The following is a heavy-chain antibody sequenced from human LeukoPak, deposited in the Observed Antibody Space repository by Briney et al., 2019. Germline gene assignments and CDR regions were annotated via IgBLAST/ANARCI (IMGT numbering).Heavy chain of an antibody. J-gene: IGHJ6*02. CDR1: GFIFGEHA. CDR3: ARGPILLWIHNGMDV. V-gene: IGHV3-49*04. Sequence: PGRSLRLSCLGSGFIFGEHAISWVRQAPGKALEWVGFIRSGAYGETTEYAASVSGRFIISRDNTRGIAYLQMNNLKIEDTAVYYCARGPILLWIHNGMDVWGPGTTVTVSS. D-gene: IGHD3-10*01. CDR2: IRSGAYGETT.